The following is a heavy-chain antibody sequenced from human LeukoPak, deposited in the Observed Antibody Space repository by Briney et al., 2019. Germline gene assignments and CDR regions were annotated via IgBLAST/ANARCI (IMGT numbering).Heavy chain of an antibody. Sequence: SETLSLTCAVSGDSISNDNWWSWVRQPPGKRLEWIGEIHHSGNTNYNPSLRSRVTTSMDKSKNQVSLKVNSVTAADTAVYYCARVQPMFISRPHFDSWGQGTLVTVSS. V-gene: IGHV4-4*02. J-gene: IGHJ4*02. CDR2: IHHSGNT. CDR3: ARVQPMFISRPHFDS. CDR1: GDSISNDNW. D-gene: IGHD6-13*01.